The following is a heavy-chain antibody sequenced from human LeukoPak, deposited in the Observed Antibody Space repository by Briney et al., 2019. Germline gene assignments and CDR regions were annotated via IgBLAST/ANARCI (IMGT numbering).Heavy chain of an antibody. J-gene: IGHJ4*02. CDR3: ARDFWSGSPD. D-gene: IGHD3-3*01. CDR1: GFTFSDYY. V-gene: IGHV3-11*04. Sequence: GGSLRLSCAASGFTFSDYYMSWIRQAPGKGLEWVSYISSSGSTIYYADSVKGRSTISKDNAKNSLYLQMNSLRVEDTAVYYCARDFWSGSPDWGQGTLVTVSS. CDR2: ISSSGSTI.